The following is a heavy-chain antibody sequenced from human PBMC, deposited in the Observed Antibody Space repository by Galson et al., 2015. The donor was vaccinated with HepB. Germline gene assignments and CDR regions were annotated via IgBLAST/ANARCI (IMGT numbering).Heavy chain of an antibody. CDR1: GFAFDTHA. Sequence: SLRLSCAASGFAFDTHAMSWVRQAPGRGLEWISGISGNGDSTFYADSVKGRFTGSRDNSNHMLYLQMNSLRAEDAGLYFCAKGYGLFDSWGQGILVTVSS. V-gene: IGHV3-23*01. CDR2: ISGNGDST. J-gene: IGHJ5*01. CDR3: AKGYGLFDS. D-gene: IGHD5-18*01.